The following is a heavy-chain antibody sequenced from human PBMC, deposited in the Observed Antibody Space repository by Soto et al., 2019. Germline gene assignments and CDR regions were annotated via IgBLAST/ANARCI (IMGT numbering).Heavy chain of an antibody. V-gene: IGHV4-39*01. CDR3: ARLATDHSSGWYEGFDY. D-gene: IGHD6-19*01. CDR1: GGSISSSSYY. CDR2: IYYSGST. Sequence: SETLSLTCTVSGGSISSSSYYWGWIRQPPGKGLEWIGSIYYSGSTYYNPSLKSRVTISVDTSKNQFSLKLSSVTAADTAVYYCARLATDHSSGWYEGFDYWGQGTLVTVSS. J-gene: IGHJ4*02.